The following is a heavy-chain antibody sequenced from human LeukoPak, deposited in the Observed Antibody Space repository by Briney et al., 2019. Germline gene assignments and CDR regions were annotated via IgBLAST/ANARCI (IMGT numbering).Heavy chain of an antibody. D-gene: IGHD2-15*01. V-gene: IGHV4-59*01. CDR3: ARNPGNCSGGSCYPRQFYYYMDV. CDR2: IYYSGST. Sequence: SETLSLTCTVSGGSISGYYWSWIGQPPGKGLEWIGYIYYSGSTNYNPSLKSRVTISVDTSKNQFSLKLSSVTAADTAVYFCARNPGNCSGGSCYPRQFYYYMDVWGKGPKVTVSS. CDR1: GGSISGYY. J-gene: IGHJ6*03.